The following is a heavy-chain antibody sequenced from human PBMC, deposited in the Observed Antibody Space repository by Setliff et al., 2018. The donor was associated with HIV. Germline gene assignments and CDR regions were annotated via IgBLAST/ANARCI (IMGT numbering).Heavy chain of an antibody. CDR1: GGSITGHY. Sequence: PSETLSLTCTVSGGSITGHYWSWIRQPPGKGLEWIGYIHYSGSSNYNPSLKSRVSISVDTSKKQVSLKLNSVTAADTAVYYCARASVADYWGQGTLVTVSS. J-gene: IGHJ4*02. V-gene: IGHV4-59*11. CDR3: ARASVADY. CDR2: IHYSGSS.